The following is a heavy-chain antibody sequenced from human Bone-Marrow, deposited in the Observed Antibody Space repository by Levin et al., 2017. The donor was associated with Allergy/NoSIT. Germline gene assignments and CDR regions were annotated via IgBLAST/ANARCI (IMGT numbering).Heavy chain of an antibody. V-gene: IGHV3-48*03. CDR2: ISSTYFTT. Sequence: PGASVKVSCTASGFTFSTYEFNWVRQAPGKGLEWISYISSTYFTTYYAGSVKGRFTVSRDNAKNSLYLQMDRLSAEDTGVYYCARDPGDNHDTMDNYFDYWGQGILVTVSS. CDR3: ARDPGDNHDTMDNYFDY. J-gene: IGHJ4*02. CDR1: GFTFSTYE. D-gene: IGHD3-10*01.